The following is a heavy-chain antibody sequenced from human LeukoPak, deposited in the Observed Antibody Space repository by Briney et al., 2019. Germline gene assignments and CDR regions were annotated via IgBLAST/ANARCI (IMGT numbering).Heavy chain of an antibody. D-gene: IGHD3-16*01. J-gene: IGHJ4*02. V-gene: IGHV1-58*02. Sequence: TSVKVSCKASGFTFTSSAMQWVRHARGQRLEWIGWIVVGSGNTNYAQKFQERVTITRDMSTSTAYMELSSLRSEDTAVYYCAAETSYVWGSSDFDYWGQGTLVTVSS. CDR2: IVVGSGNT. CDR1: GFTFTSSA. CDR3: AAETSYVWGSSDFDY.